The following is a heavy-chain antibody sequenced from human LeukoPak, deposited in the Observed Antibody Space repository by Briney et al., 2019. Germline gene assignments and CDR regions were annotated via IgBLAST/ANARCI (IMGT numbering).Heavy chain of an antibody. Sequence: SETLSLTCTVSGGSISSYYWGWIRQPAGKGLEWIGRIYTSGSTNYNPSLKSRVTMSVDTSKNQFSLKLSSVTAADTAVYYCARFPQGGVIRYFDWSQGHYGMDVWGQGTTVTVSS. CDR2: IYTSGST. CDR3: ARFPQGGVIRYFDWSQGHYGMDV. CDR1: GGSISSYY. V-gene: IGHV4-4*07. J-gene: IGHJ6*02. D-gene: IGHD3-9*01.